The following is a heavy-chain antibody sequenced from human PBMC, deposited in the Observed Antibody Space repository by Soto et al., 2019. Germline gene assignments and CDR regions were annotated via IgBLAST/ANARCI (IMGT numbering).Heavy chain of an antibody. J-gene: IGHJ4*02. CDR2: ISNDGSNK. CDR1: GFSFSTYG. CDR3: ACLAWFGDPVPPFDC. V-gene: IGHV3-30*03. D-gene: IGHD3-10*01. Sequence: PGGSLRLSCAASGFSFSTYGMHCVRQAPGKGLEWVAFISNDGSNKYYADSVKGRFTISRDNSKNMVYLQMNSLRAEDTAVYYCACLAWFGDPVPPFDCWGQGIVVTVSS.